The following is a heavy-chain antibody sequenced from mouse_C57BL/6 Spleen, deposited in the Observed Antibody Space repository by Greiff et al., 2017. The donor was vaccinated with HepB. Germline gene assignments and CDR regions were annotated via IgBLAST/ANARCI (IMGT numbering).Heavy chain of an antibody. CDR2: IYPGGGYT. CDR1: GYTFTNYW. J-gene: IGHJ4*01. V-gene: IGHV1-63*01. D-gene: IGHD1-1*01. CDR3: ARGDYYGSSYRAMDY. Sequence: QVQLQQSGAELVRPGTSVKMSCKASGYTFTNYWIGWAKQRPGHGLEWIGDIYPGGGYTNYNEKFKGKATLTADKSSSTAYMQFSSLTSEDSAIYYCARGDYYGSSYRAMDYWGQGTSVTVSS.